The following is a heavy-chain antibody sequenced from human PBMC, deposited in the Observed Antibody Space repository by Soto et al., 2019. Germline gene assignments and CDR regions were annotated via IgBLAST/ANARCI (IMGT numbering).Heavy chain of an antibody. J-gene: IGHJ4*02. Sequence: QVQLQASGPGLVKPSETLSLTCTVSGGSISSYYWSWIRQPPGKGLEWIGYIYYSGRTNYNPSLKSRVTISVDTSKYQFSLKLSSVTAADTALYYCARTYGRNFDYWGKGTLVTVSS. CDR3: ARTYGRNFDY. V-gene: IGHV4-59*01. CDR2: IYYSGRT. CDR1: GGSISSYY. D-gene: IGHD3-10*01.